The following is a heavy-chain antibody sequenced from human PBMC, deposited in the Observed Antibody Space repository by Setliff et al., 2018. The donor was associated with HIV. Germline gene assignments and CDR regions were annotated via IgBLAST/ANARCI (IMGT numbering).Heavy chain of an antibody. CDR2: IYYSGST. CDR3: ARGVASYYYYMDV. Sequence: KSSETLSLTCTVSGGSISSGSYYWSWIRQPPGKGLEWIGSIYYSGSTYYNPSLKSRVTISVDTSKNQFSLKLSSVTAADTAVYYCARGVASYYYYMDVWGKGTTVTVSS. CDR1: GGSISSGSYY. V-gene: IGHV4-39*01. J-gene: IGHJ6*03. D-gene: IGHD5-12*01.